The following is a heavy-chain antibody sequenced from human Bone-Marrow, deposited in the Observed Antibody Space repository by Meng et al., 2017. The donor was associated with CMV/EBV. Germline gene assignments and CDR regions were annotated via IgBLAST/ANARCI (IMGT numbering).Heavy chain of an antibody. CDR3: ARDQGYMDKAMVYYYYGMDV. CDR2: IYYSGST. CDR1: GGSISSYY. V-gene: IGHV4-59*01. Sequence: GSLRLSCTVSGGSISSYYWSWIRQPPGKGLEWIGYIYYSGSTKYNPSLKSRVTISVDTSKNQFSLKLSSVTAADTAVYYCARDQGYMDKAMVYYYYGMDVWAQGTTVTVSS. D-gene: IGHD5-18*01. J-gene: IGHJ6*02.